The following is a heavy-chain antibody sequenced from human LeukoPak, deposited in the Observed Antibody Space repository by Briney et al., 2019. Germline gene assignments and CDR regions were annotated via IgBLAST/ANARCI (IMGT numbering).Heavy chain of an antibody. Sequence: PGGSLRLSCAASGFTFSSYWMHWVRQAPGKGLVWVSRINSDGSSTSYADSVKGRFTISRDNAKNTLYLQMNSLRAEDTAVYYCAGEIFDGYNSEPDYWGQGTLVTVSS. CDR3: AGEIFDGYNSEPDY. J-gene: IGHJ4*02. D-gene: IGHD5-24*01. CDR2: INSDGSST. V-gene: IGHV3-74*01. CDR1: GFTFSSYW.